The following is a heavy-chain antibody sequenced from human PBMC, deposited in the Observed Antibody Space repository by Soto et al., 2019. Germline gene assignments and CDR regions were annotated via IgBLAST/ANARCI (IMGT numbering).Heavy chain of an antibody. CDR2: ITSTSSAI. CDR3: ARDGKGAAYTHGPYYFDY. J-gene: IGHJ4*02. Sequence: GGSLRLSCAASGCPFSFYSMNWVRQAPGKGLEWISYITSTSSAINYADSVRGRFTISRDNAMRSLFLHMNSLRDEDTAVYYCARDGKGAAYTHGPYYFDYWGQGALVTVSS. D-gene: IGHD1-1*01. V-gene: IGHV3-48*02. CDR1: GCPFSFYS.